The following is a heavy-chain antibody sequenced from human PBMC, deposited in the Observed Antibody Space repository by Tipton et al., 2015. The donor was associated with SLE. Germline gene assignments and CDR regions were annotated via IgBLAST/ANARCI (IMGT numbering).Heavy chain of an antibody. Sequence: GLVKPSETLSLTCAVYGGSFSEYYWSRIRQSPGKGLEWIGEIRHSGRTKYNPSLKSRVTISIDPSKNQFSLTLTSLTAADSAVYYCAREGAGGGYFEHWGQGILVTVSS. D-gene: IGHD4-23*01. CDR1: GGSFSEYY. CDR2: IRHSGRT. J-gene: IGHJ4*02. CDR3: AREGAGGGYFEH. V-gene: IGHV4-34*01.